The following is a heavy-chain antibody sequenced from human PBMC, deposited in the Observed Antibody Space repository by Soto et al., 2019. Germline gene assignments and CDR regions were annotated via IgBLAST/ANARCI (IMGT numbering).Heavy chain of an antibody. Sequence: ASVKVSCKDSGYTFTGYYMHWVRQAPGQGLEWMGWINPNSGGTNYAQKFQGWVTMTRDTSISTAYMELSRLRSDDTAVYYCAREKYQLLCGEGCYYYSAMDVWCQRT. J-gene: IGHJ6*02. D-gene: IGHD2-2*01. CDR3: AREKYQLLCGEGCYYYSAMDV. CDR2: INPNSGGT. CDR1: GYTFTGYY. V-gene: IGHV1-2*04.